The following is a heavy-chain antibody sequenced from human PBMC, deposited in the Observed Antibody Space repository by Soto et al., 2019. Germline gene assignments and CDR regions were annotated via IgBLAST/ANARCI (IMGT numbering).Heavy chain of an antibody. J-gene: IGHJ5*02. CDR3: ARGRNWFDP. Sequence: SETLSLTCTVSGDSTSYYYWSWIRVAPGKGLEWIGSVYHSGSTNYNPSLKSRVTILRDSSKAQFSLKLNSATAADTAVYYCARGRNWFDPWGQGTLVTVSS. V-gene: IGHV4-59*08. CDR1: GDSTSYYY. CDR2: VYHSGST.